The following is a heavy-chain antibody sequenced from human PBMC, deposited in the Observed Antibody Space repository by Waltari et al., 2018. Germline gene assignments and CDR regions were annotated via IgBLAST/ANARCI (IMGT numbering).Heavy chain of an antibody. CDR1: GLTFSRWV. V-gene: IGHV3-21*02. D-gene: IGHD6-19*01. CDR2: ITSGSTYI. CDR3: TRDVYGSGGDYFEP. J-gene: IGHJ4*02. Sequence: QLVESGGGLVKPGGSLRLPCSASGLTFSRWVMNWVRQAPGKGLEWIASITSGSTYIFYADAVKGRFTISRDDAKDSLYLQVDSLRAEDTGVYYCTRDVYGSGGDYFEPWGQGTLVTVSS.